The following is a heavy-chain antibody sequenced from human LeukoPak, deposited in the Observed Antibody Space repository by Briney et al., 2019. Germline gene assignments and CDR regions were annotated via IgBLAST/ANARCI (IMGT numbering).Heavy chain of an antibody. J-gene: IGHJ4*02. Sequence: SETLSLTCTVSGGSISSYYWSWIRQPPGKGLEWIGYIYYSGSTNYNPSLKSRVTIPVDTSKNQFSLKLSSVTAADTAVYYCARDYDSSGYLGYWGQGTLVTVSS. V-gene: IGHV4-59*01. CDR1: GGSISSYY. CDR2: IYYSGST. D-gene: IGHD3-22*01. CDR3: ARDYDSSGYLGY.